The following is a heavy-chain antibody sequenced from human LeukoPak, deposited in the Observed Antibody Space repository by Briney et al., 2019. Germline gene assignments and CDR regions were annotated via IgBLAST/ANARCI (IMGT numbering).Heavy chain of an antibody. CDR3: ATYRVGATSMGAFDI. D-gene: IGHD1-26*01. J-gene: IGHJ3*02. V-gene: IGHV1-18*01. Sequence: ASVKVSCKASGYTFTIFGISWVRQAPGQGLEWMGWISAYNGNTNYAQKLQGRVTMTEDTSTDTAYMELSSLRSEDTAVYYCATYRVGATSMGAFDIWGQGTMVTVSS. CDR1: GYTFTIFG. CDR2: ISAYNGNT.